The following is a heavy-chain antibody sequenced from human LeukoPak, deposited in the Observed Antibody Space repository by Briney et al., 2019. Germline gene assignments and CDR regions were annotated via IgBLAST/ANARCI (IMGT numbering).Heavy chain of an antibody. CDR2: MNPNSRNR. CDR1: GYTFTIYD. V-gene: IGHV1-8*01. Sequence: ASVCVSCKSPGYTFTIYDINWVRQAPGQGREWVGFMNPNSRNRGYAQKVQGRVTMTRGSYISTDFMDLSRLRSEDADVYYCATWYFYDSSGYTVLDYWGQGTLVTVSS. CDR3: ATWYFYDSSGYTVLDY. J-gene: IGHJ4*02. D-gene: IGHD3-22*01.